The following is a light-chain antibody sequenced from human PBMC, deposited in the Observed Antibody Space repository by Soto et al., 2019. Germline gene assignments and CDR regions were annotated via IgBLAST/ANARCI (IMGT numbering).Light chain of an antibody. Sequence: EIVLTQSPGTLSLSPGERATLFCRASQTVTNNYLAWYQQKPGQAPRLLVDDAYRRATGIPDRFSGSGSGTDFTLTISRVEPEDFAVYYCQQCATSHRTFGQGTKVEIK. J-gene: IGKJ1*01. CDR1: QTVTNNY. CDR2: DAY. CDR3: QQCATSHRT. V-gene: IGKV3-20*01.